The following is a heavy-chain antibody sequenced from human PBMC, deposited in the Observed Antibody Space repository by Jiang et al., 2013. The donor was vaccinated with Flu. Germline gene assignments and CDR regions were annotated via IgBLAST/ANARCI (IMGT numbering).Heavy chain of an antibody. D-gene: IGHD5-12*01. J-gene: IGHJ5*02. CDR3: ARHAIRHIVATIEGNWFDP. V-gene: IGHV5-51*01. CDR2: IYPGDSDT. Sequence: GAEVKKPGESLKISCKGSGYSFTSYWIGWMRQMPGKGLEWMGIIYPGDSDTRYSPSFQGQVTISADKSISTAYLQWSSLKASDTAMYYCARHAIRHIVATIEGNWFDPWGQGTLVTVSS. CDR1: GYSFTSYW.